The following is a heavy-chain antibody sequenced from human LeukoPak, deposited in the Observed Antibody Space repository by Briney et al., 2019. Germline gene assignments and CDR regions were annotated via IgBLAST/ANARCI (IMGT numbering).Heavy chain of an antibody. Sequence: GGSLRLSCAASGFPFSSYWMSWVRQAPGKGLEWVANIKEDGSEKYYVDSVKGRFTISRDNAKNSLYLQMNSLRAEDTAVYYCAKVSDTYDYYMDVWGKGTTVTISS. D-gene: IGHD3-9*01. CDR3: AKVSDTYDYYMDV. CDR1: GFPFSSYW. CDR2: IKEDGSEK. V-gene: IGHV3-7*03. J-gene: IGHJ6*03.